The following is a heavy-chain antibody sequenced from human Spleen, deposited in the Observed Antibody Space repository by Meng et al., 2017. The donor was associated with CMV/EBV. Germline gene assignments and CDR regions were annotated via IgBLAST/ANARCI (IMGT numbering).Heavy chain of an antibody. J-gene: IGHJ4*02. CDR3: ARAGIAARPSPIDY. D-gene: IGHD6-6*01. V-gene: IGHV1-18*01. CDR2: IRDYNGNT. CDR1: GYTFTSYG. Sequence: KASGYTFTSYGITWVRQAPGKGLEWMGWIRDYNGNTNYAQKLQGRVAMTTDTSTSTAYMELRSLRSDDTAVYYCARAGIAARPSPIDYWGQGSLVTVSS.